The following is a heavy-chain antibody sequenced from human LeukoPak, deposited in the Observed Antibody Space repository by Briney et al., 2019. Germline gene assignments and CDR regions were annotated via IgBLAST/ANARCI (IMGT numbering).Heavy chain of an antibody. CDR2: IYYSGST. Sequence: SETLSLTCTVSGGSISSYYWSWIRQPPGKGLELIGYIYYSGSTNYNPSLKSRVTISVDTSKNQFSLKLSSVTAADTAVYYCARLYYDFWSGYYTGWFDPWGQGTLVTVSS. D-gene: IGHD3-3*01. J-gene: IGHJ5*02. CDR3: ARLYYDFWSGYYTGWFDP. CDR1: GGSISSYY. V-gene: IGHV4-59*01.